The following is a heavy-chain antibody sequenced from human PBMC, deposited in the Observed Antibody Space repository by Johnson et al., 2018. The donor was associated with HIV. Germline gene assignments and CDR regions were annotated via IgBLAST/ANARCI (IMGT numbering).Heavy chain of an antibody. Sequence: QVQLVESGGGLVKPGGSLRLSCAASGFTFSDYYMSWIRQAPGKGLEWVSYISSGSTIYYADSVKGRFTISRDNAKNSLYLQMNSLRAEDTALYYCAKGGIATRFFDIWGQGTMVTVSS. J-gene: IGHJ3*02. V-gene: IGHV3-11*04. CDR1: GFTFSDYY. D-gene: IGHD6-6*01. CDR2: ISSGSTI. CDR3: AKGGIATRFFDI.